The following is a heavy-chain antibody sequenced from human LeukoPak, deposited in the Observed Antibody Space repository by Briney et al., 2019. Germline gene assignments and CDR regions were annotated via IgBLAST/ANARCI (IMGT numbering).Heavy chain of an antibody. CDR1: GFTFSAYA. CDR2: ISGSGGIT. V-gene: IGHV3-23*01. Sequence: PGGSLRLSCAASGFTFSAYAISWVRQAPGEGLEWVSAISGSGGITYYADSVKGRFTISRGNSKNTLYLQMNSLRAEDTAVYYCAKHDPRRVVITNWFDPWGQGTLATVSS. D-gene: IGHD3-22*01. CDR3: AKHDPRRVVITNWFDP. J-gene: IGHJ5*02.